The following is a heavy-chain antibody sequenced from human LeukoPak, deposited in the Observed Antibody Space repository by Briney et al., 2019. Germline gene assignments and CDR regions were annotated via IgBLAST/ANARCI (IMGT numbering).Heavy chain of an antibody. V-gene: IGHV1-18*04. Sequence: GASVKVSCKASGYTFTGYYMHWVRQAPGQGLEWMGWISAYNGNTNYAQKLQGRVTMTTDTSTSTAYMELRSLRSDDTAVYYCARAKLLWFGENNWFDPWGQGTLVTVSS. CDR3: ARAKLLWFGENNWFDP. CDR2: ISAYNGNT. CDR1: GYTFTGYY. D-gene: IGHD3-10*01. J-gene: IGHJ5*02.